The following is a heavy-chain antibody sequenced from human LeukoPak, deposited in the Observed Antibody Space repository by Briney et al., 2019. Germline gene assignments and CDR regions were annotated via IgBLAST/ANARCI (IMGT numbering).Heavy chain of an antibody. V-gene: IGHV4-31*11. J-gene: IGHJ4*02. CDR1: GGSISSGGYS. Sequence: SQTLSLTCAVSGGSISSGGYSWSWIRQHPGKGPEWIGYIYDSGSTYYNPSLKSRVTISVDTSKNQFSLKLSSVTAADTAVYYCARTDRSSGFDYWGQETLVTVSS. CDR3: ARTDRSSGFDY. CDR2: IYDSGST.